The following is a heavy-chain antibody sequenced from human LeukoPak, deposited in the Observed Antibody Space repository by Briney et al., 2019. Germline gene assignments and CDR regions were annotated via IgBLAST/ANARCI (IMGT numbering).Heavy chain of an antibody. CDR1: GGSIGTYS. CDR2: IYYSGTT. J-gene: IGHJ4*02. Sequence: SETLSLTCTVSGGSIGTYSWNWIRQPPGKGLEWIGYIYYSGTTNYNPSLKSRVTISVDTSKNQFSLKLSFVTAADTAVYYCARGVYIAAAQYAYWGQGTLVTVSS. D-gene: IGHD6-13*01. CDR3: ARGVYIAAAQYAY. V-gene: IGHV4-59*01.